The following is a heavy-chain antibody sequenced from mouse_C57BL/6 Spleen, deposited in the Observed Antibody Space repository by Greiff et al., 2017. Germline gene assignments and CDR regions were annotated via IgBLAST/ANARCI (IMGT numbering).Heavy chain of an antibody. CDR2: INYDGSST. Sequence: VQLKESEGGLVQPGSSMKLSCTASGFTFSDYYMAWVRQVPEKGLEWVANINYDGSSTYYLDSLKSRFIISRDNAKNILYLQMSSLKSEDTATYYCARADYKGAMDYWGQGTSVTVSS. CDR3: ARADYKGAMDY. D-gene: IGHD2-12*01. CDR1: GFTFSDYY. J-gene: IGHJ4*01. V-gene: IGHV5-16*01.